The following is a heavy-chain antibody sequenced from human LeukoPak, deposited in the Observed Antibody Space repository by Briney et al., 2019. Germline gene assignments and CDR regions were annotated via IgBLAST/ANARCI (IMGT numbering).Heavy chain of an antibody. CDR1: GGSFSGYY. Sequence: PSETLSLTCAVYGGSFSGYYWSWIRQPPGKGLEWIGEINHSGSTNYNPSLKSRVTISVDTSKNQFSLKLSSVTAADTAVYYCARDYLVGAPLDSWGQGTLVTVSS. CDR2: INHSGST. J-gene: IGHJ4*02. D-gene: IGHD1-26*01. CDR3: ARDYLVGAPLDS. V-gene: IGHV4-34*01.